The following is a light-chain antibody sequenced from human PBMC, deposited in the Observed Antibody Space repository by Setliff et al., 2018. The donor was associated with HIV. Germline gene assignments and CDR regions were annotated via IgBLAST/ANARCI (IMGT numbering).Light chain of an antibody. CDR1: SSNIGSNT. CDR2: SNN. V-gene: IGLV1-44*01. J-gene: IGLJ1*01. Sequence: QRVAISCSGSSSNIGSNTVNWYQQLPRTAPKLLIYSNNQRPSGVPDRFSGSKSGTSASLAISGLQSEDEADYYCAAWDDSLNGPYYVFGTGTKVTVL. CDR3: AAWDDSLNGPYYV.